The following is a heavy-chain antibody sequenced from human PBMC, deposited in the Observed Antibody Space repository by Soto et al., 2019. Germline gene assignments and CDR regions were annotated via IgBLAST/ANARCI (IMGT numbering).Heavy chain of an antibody. J-gene: IGHJ4*02. CDR1: GGTFSSYT. CDR3: AXIPED. CDR2: IIPILGIA. V-gene: IGHV1-69*02. Sequence: QVQLVQSGAEVKKPGSSVKVSCKASGGTFSSYTISWVRQAPGQGLEWMGRIIPILGIANYAQKFQGRVPINADKAKRTAYMVLSSIRSXNXAXXXCAXIPEDWGQGTLVTVSS.